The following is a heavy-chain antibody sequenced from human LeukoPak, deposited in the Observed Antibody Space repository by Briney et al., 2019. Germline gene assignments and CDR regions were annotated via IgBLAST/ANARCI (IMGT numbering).Heavy chain of an antibody. CDR2: LSNTGIAT. Sequence: GGSLRLSCAASGFTFSSYAMSWVRQAPGEGLEWVSTLSNTGIATYYADSVKGRFTISRDNYENTLFLQMNYLRAEDTATYYCAKVPYSDYGSGRPPFMDVWGQGTTVAVSS. CDR3: AKVPYSDYGSGRPPFMDV. CDR1: GFTFSSYA. V-gene: IGHV3-23*01. D-gene: IGHD3-10*01. J-gene: IGHJ6*02.